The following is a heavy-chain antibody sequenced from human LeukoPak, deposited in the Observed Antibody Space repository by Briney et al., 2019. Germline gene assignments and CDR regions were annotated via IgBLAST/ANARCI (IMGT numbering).Heavy chain of an antibody. J-gene: IGHJ4*02. D-gene: IGHD3-16*01. CDR1: GFTFSSYA. CDR3: ATLGLLDY. CDR2: ISGSGGTT. V-gene: IGHV3-23*01. Sequence: GGSLRLSCTASGFTFSSYAMSWVRQAPGKGLEWVATISGSGGTTYYADSVKGRFTISRDNSKNTLFLQMNTLRVEGTAVYYCATLGLLDYWGQGALVTVSS.